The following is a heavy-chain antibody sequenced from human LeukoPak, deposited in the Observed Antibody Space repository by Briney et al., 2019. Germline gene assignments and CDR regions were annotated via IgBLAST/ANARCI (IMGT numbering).Heavy chain of an antibody. CDR1: GGSISSGGYY. V-gene: IGHV4-39*07. Sequence: SETLSLTCAVSGGSISSGGYYWGWIRQPPGKGLEWIGSIYYSGSTYYNPSLKSRVTISVDTSKNQFSLKLSSVTAADTAVYYCARELRFLEWLLYWAFDIWGQGTMVTVSS. CDR2: IYYSGST. J-gene: IGHJ3*02. CDR3: ARELRFLEWLLYWAFDI. D-gene: IGHD3-3*01.